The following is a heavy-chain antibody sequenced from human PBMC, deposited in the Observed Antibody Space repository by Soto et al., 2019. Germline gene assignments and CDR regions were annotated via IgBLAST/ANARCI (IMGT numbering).Heavy chain of an antibody. Sequence: ASVKVSCKGSGYTISVNQVDCLRRATRQRLQWLGRIDPKSGDTTFAPTFQGRVTMTRDTSTNTAYLELTRLTSDDTAIYYCARRHLLDYIRWCFDPWGLGTLVTVSS. V-gene: IGHV1-2*02. J-gene: IGHJ5*02. CDR1: GYTISVNQ. D-gene: IGHD2-21*01. CDR3: ARRHLLDYIRWCFDP. CDR2: IDPKSGDT.